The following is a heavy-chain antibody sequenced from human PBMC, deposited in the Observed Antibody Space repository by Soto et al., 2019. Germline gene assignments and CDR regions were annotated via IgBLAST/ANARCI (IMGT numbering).Heavy chain of an antibody. J-gene: IGHJ6*03. CDR2: ISSNGVGT. V-gene: IGHV3-64*01. D-gene: IGHD6-6*01. CDR3: ARRARPDFYYMDV. CDR1: GFTLSGYA. Sequence: GGSLRLSCAASGFTLSGYALDWVRQAPGKGLEYVTGISSNGVGTYYANSVQGRFTISRDNSKNTVYLQMGSLRPEDMAVYYCARRARPDFYYMDVWGKGTTVTVSS.